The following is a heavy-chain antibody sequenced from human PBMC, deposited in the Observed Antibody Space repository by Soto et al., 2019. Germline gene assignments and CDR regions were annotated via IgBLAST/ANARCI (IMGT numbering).Heavy chain of an antibody. CDR1: GYTFTGYY. Sequence: ASVNVSCKASGYTFTGYYMHWVRQAPGQGLEWMGWINPNSGGTNYAQKFQGRVTMTRDTSISTAYMELSRLRSDDTAVYYCAREEGSWYNYYYYGMDVWGQGTTVTVSS. V-gene: IGHV1-2*02. CDR2: INPNSGGT. CDR3: AREEGSWYNYYYYGMDV. J-gene: IGHJ6*02. D-gene: IGHD6-13*01.